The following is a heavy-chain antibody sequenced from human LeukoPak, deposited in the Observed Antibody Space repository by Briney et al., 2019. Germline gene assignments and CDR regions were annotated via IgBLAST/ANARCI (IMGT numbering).Heavy chain of an antibody. V-gene: IGHV1-69*04. CDR3: ARDHCSPGTCLGGH. CDR2: IIPSLDVA. D-gene: IGHD2-15*01. Sequence: GASVKVSCKASGDTFIPYTFSWVRQAPGQGLEWIGRIIPSLDVANYAQKFQGRVTLSVDRDTATAYMEVTSLRSEDTAIYYCARDHCSPGTCLGGHWGQGTLVTVSS. CDR1: GDTFIPYT. J-gene: IGHJ4*02.